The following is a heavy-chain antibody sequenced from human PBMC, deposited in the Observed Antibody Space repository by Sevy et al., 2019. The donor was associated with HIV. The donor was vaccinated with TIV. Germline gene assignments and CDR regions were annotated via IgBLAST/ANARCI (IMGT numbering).Heavy chain of an antibody. V-gene: IGHV3-23*01. J-gene: IGHJ5*02. CDR3: AKEGGDIVLMVYAIENWFDP. CDR1: GFTFSSYA. Sequence: GGSLRLSCAASGFTFSSYAMSWVRQAPGKGLEWVSAISGSGGSTYYAHSVKGRFTISRDNSKNTRYLQMNSLRAEDTAVYYCAKEGGDIVLMVYAIENWFDPWGQGTLVTVSS. D-gene: IGHD2-8*01. CDR2: ISGSGGST.